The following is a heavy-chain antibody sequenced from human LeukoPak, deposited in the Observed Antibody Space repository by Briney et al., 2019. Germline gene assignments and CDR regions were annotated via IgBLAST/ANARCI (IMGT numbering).Heavy chain of an antibody. CDR3: ARVGVGYGMDV. CDR2: ISSSSSYI. CDR1: GFTFSSYS. J-gene: IGHJ6*02. V-gene: IGHV3-21*01. Sequence: GGSLRLSCAASGFTFSSYSMNWVRQAPGKGLEWVSSISSSSSYIYYADSVKGRFTISRDNAKNSLYLQMNSLRAEDTAVYYCARVGVGYGMDVWGQGTTVTVSS. D-gene: IGHD1-26*01.